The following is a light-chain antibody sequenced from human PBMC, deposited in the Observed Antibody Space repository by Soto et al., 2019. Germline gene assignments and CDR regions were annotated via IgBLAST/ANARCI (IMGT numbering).Light chain of an antibody. Sequence: DIQLTQSPSTLSASVGDRVTITCRASQSISYWLAWYQQKAGKAPKFLIYTASNLNSGVPSRFSGSGSGTEFTLTISSLQPDDFATYHCQQYDGYSGLTFGGGTKVEIK. J-gene: IGKJ4*01. CDR3: QQYDGYSGLT. CDR2: TAS. CDR1: QSISYW. V-gene: IGKV1-5*03.